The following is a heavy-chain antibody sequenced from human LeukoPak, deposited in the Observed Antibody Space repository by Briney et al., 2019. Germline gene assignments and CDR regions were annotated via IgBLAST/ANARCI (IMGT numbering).Heavy chain of an antibody. CDR2: IYTSGST. D-gene: IGHD3-22*01. J-gene: IGHJ4*01. V-gene: IGHV4-61*02. CDR3: ARDGSGYYDTSGYRH. Sequence: PSETLSLTCTVSGGSISSGSYYLSWIRQPAGKGLEWIGRIYTSGSTNYNPSLESRVTISLDTSKNQFSLKLSSVTAADTAVYYCARDGSGYYDTSGYRHWGQGTQVNVSS. CDR1: GGSISSGSYY.